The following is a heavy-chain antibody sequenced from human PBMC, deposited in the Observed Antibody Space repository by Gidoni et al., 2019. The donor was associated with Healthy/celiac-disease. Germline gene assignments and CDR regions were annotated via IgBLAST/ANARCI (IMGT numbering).Heavy chain of an antibody. D-gene: IGHD1-26*01. V-gene: IGHV3-30*18. J-gene: IGHJ6*02. CDR1: GFTFSSYG. CDR2: ISYDGSNK. CDR3: AKDRYSGSYHFYYYYYGMDV. Sequence: QVQLVESGGGVVQPGRSLRLSCAASGFTFSSYGMHWVRQAPGKGLEWVVVISYDGSNKYYADSVKGRFTISRDNSKNTLYLQMNSLRAEDTAVYYCAKDRYSGSYHFYYYYYGMDVWCQGTTVTVAS.